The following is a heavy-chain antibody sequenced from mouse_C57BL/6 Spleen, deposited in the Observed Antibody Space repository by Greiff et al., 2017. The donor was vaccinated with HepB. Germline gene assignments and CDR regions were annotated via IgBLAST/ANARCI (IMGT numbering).Heavy chain of an antibody. J-gene: IGHJ4*01. CDR1: GYTFTDYN. V-gene: IGHV1-22*01. CDR2: INPNNGGT. D-gene: IGHD2-14*01. CDR3: ARKAYYRKPYSSYYAMDY. Sequence: EVQLQQSGPELVKPGASVKMSCKASGYTFTDYNMHWVKQSHGKSLEWIGYINPNNGGTSYNQKFKGKATLTVNKSSSTAYMELRSLTSEDSAVYYCARKAYYRKPYSSYYAMDYWGQGTSVTVSS.